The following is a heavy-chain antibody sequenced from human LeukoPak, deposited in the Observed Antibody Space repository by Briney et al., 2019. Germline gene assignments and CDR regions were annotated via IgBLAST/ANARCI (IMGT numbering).Heavy chain of an antibody. Sequence: VASVKVSCNASGYTFTGYYMHWVRQAPGQGLEWMGWINPNSGGTYYAQKFQGRVTMTRDTSISTAYMELSSLTSDDTAVYYCARDGWAGLLYLSGWFDPWGQGTLVTVSS. D-gene: IGHD2-2*02. CDR1: GYTFTGYY. CDR3: ARDGWAGLLYLSGWFDP. J-gene: IGHJ5*02. V-gene: IGHV1-2*02. CDR2: INPNSGGT.